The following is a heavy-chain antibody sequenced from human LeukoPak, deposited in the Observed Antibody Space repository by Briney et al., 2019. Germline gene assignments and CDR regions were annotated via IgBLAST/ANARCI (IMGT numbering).Heavy chain of an antibody. CDR3: AREAGTSYDWFDP. J-gene: IGHJ5*02. D-gene: IGHD6-19*01. CDR1: GFTFSSYS. V-gene: IGHV3-21*01. Sequence: PGASLRLSCAASGFTFSSYSMNWVRQAPGKGLEWVSSISSSSSYIYYADSVKGRFTISRDNAKNSLYLQMNSLRAEDTAVYYCAREAGTSYDWFDPWGQGTLVTVSS. CDR2: ISSSSSYI.